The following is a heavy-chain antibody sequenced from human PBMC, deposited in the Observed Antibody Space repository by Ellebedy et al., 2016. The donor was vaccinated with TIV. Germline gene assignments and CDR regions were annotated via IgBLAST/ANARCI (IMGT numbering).Heavy chain of an antibody. J-gene: IGHJ6*02. CDR3: ARRGPRTVNGGWWNAMDV. CDR1: GDSVSSNPSA. CDR2: TYYISKWSH. V-gene: IGHV6-1*01. D-gene: IGHD6-19*01. Sequence: MPSETLSLTCVISGDSVSSNPSAWNWIRQSTSRDLAWLGRTYYISKWSHSYAVAVEGRITISPDTSKDQFSLQLNSVTPEDTAIYYCARRGPRTVNGGWWNAMDVWGQGTWVTVSS.